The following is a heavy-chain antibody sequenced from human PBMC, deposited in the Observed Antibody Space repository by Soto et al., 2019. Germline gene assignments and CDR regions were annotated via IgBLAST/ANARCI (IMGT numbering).Heavy chain of an antibody. CDR3: AKTPHYDGSGYYSWFDL. CDR2: IIPIFGTA. D-gene: IGHD3-22*01. Sequence: SVKVSCKASGGTFSSYAISWVRQAPGQGLEWMGGIIPIFGTANYAQKFQGRVTITADESTTTVHMELGSLRFDDTAVYYCAKTPHYDGSGYYSWFDLWGQGTQVTVSS. J-gene: IGHJ5*02. V-gene: IGHV1-69*13. CDR1: GGTFSSYA.